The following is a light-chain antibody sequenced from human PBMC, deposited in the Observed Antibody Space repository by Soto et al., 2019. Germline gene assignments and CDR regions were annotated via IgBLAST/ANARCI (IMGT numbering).Light chain of an antibody. CDR2: DAS. CDR1: PGISRS. CDR3: QQSESPSLT. V-gene: IGKV1-13*02. J-gene: IGKJ4*01. Sequence: AIPLTQSPFSLSASVGDTVTITCRASPGISRSLAWYQQKPGKAPKLLIYDASSLESGIPSRFSGSGSGTEFTLTISSLQPDDFATYYCQQSESPSLTFGGGTKVDIK.